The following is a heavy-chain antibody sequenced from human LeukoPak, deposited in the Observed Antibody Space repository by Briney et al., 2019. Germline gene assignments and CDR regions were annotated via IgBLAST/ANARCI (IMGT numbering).Heavy chain of an antibody. CDR2: INPNSGDT. J-gene: IGHJ4*02. Sequence: ASVKVSCKASGYTFTGYYLHRVRQAPGQGLEWMAWINPNSGDTNYAQKFQGRVTLTRDTSINTAYMELSRLTSDDTAVYYCARGGSSWYSDYWGQGTLVTVSS. CDR3: ARGGSSWYSDY. CDR1: GYTFTGYY. V-gene: IGHV1-2*02. D-gene: IGHD6-13*01.